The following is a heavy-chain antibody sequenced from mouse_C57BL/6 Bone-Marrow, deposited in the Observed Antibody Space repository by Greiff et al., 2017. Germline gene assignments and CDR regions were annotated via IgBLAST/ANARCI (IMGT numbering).Heavy chain of an antibody. V-gene: IGHV1-50*01. CDR2: IDPSDSYT. D-gene: IGHD2-3*01. Sequence: VQLQQPGAELVKPGASVKLSCKASGYTFTSYWMQWVKQRPGQGLEWIGEIDPSDSYTNYNQKFKGKATLTVDTSSSTAYMQLSSLTSEDSAVYYCAKGGYYEAWVAYWGQETLVTVSA. CDR1: GYTFTSYW. CDR3: AKGGYYEAWVAY. J-gene: IGHJ3*01.